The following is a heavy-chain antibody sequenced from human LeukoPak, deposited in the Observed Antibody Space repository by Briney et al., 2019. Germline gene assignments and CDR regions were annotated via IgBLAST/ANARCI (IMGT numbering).Heavy chain of an antibody. CDR2: IIPIFGTP. CDR1: GGTFRTYS. V-gene: IGHV1-69*05. J-gene: IGHJ6*03. Sequence: ASVKVSCKASGGTFRTYSFTWVRQAPGQGLEWMGGIIPIFGTPNYAQKFQGRVKVTTDDATGTAYMELSSLMSEDTAIYYCARVDRYHFYLDVWGKGTPVTVSS. CDR3: ARVDRYHFYLDV.